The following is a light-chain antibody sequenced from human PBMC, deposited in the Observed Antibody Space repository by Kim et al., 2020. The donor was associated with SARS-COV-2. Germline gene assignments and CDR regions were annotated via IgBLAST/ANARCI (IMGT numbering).Light chain of an antibody. J-gene: IGKJ2*01. V-gene: IGKV3-20*01. CDR2: GAS. CDR3: QQYGSSPYT. Sequence: LSTGERATLSCRASQSVSKNYLAWYQQKPGQAPRLLIYGASSRATGIPDRFSGSGSGTDFILTISRLEPEDFAVYYCQQYGSSPYTFGQGTKLEIK. CDR1: QSVSKNY.